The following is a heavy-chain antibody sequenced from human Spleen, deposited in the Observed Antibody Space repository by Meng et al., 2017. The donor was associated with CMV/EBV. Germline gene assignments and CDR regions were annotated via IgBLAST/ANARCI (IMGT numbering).Heavy chain of an antibody. CDR3: VRADYFDDSGLH. J-gene: IGHJ4*02. D-gene: IGHD3-22*01. CDR1: GFTFTNYA. V-gene: IGHV3-30*14. Sequence: LSLTCAASGFTFTNYAMHWVRQAPGKGLEWVAVVSYDGSNKYYADSVKGRFSISRDNSKNTLYLQMNSLRAEDTAVYYCVRADYFDDSGLHWGQGTLVTVSS. CDR2: VSYDGSNK.